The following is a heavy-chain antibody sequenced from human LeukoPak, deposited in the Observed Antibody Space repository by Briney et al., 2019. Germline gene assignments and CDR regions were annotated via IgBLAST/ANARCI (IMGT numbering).Heavy chain of an antibody. J-gene: IGHJ5*02. CDR1: GGTFSSYA. CDR3: ARVGATTNWFDP. D-gene: IGHD1-26*01. CDR2: IIPIFGTA. Sequence: GGSVTVSCKASGGTFSSYAISWVRQAPGQGREWMGGIIPIFGTANYAQKFQGRVTITTDESTSTAYMELSSLRSEDTAVYYCARVGATTNWFDPWGQGTLVTVSS. V-gene: IGHV1-69*05.